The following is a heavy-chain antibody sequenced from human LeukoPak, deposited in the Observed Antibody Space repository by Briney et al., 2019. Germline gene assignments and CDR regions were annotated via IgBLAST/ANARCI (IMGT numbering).Heavy chain of an antibody. D-gene: IGHD4-11*01. V-gene: IGHV1-2*02. CDR2: INPNSGGT. J-gene: IGHJ4*02. CDR3: ARGPSTTVTNRNYFDY. CDR1: GYTFTGYY. Sequence: GASVKVSCKASGYTFTGYYMHWVRQAPGQGLEWMGWINPNSGGTNYAQNFQGRVTMTRDTSISTAYMELSRLRSDDTALYYCARGPSTTVTNRNYFDYWGQGTLVTVSS.